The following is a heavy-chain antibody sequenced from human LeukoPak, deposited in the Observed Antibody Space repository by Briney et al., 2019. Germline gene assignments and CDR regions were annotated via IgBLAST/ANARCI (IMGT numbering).Heavy chain of an antibody. D-gene: IGHD2-2*01. CDR1: GYTFTSYY. V-gene: IGHV1-46*01. J-gene: IGHJ5*02. Sequence: ASVKVSCKASGYTFTSYYMHWVRQAPGQGLEWMGIINPSGGSASYAQKFQGRVTMTRDTSTSTVYMELSSLRSEDTAVYYCARDRKIPAAIKGGGWFDPWGQGTLVTVSS. CDR3: ARDRKIPAAIKGGGWFDP. CDR2: INPSGGSA.